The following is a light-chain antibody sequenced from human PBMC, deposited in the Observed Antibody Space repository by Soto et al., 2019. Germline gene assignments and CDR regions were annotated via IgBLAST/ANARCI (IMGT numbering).Light chain of an antibody. CDR2: DVT. CDR1: SSDVGSYNL. CDR3: CSYAASSTYV. V-gene: IGLV2-23*02. Sequence: QAVLTQPASVSGSLGQSITISCTGTSSDVGSYNLVSWYQQHPGKAPKLMIYDVTKRPSGVSDRFSGSRSGNTASLTISGLQAEDESDYYCCSYAASSTYVFGSGTKLTVL. J-gene: IGLJ1*01.